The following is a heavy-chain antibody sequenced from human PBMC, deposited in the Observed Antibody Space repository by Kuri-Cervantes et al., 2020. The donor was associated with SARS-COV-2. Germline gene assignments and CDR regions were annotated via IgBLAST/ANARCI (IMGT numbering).Heavy chain of an antibody. Sequence: SVKVSCKAPGDSFDYRFLHWVRQAPGQPLEWMGWITRFNGNTNYAQRFQDRVTITRDRSMSTAYMELSSLRSEDTAMYYCARSGPGAISREDGACDIWGQGTMVTVSS. V-gene: IGHV1-45*01. CDR1: GDSFDYRF. D-gene: IGHD5-24*01. J-gene: IGHJ3*02. CDR2: ITRFNGNT. CDR3: ARSGPGAISREDGACDI.